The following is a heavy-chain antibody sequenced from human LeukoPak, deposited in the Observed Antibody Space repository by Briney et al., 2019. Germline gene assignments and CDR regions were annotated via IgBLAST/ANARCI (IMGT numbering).Heavy chain of an antibody. CDR3: ASREDYYGPESRRGAFDI. J-gene: IGHJ3*02. V-gene: IGHV4-30-4*08. D-gene: IGHD3-10*01. CDR2: IYYSGST. CDR1: GGSISSGDYY. Sequence: PSETLSLTCTVSGGSISSGDYYWSWIRQPPGKGLEWIGYIYYSGSTYYNPSLKSRVTISVDTSKNQFSLKLSAVTAADTAVYYCASREDYYGPESRRGAFDIWGQGTMVTVSS.